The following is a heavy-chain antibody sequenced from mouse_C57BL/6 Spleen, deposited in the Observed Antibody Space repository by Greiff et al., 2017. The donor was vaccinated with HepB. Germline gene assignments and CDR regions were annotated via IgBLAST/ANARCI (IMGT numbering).Heavy chain of an antibody. CDR1: GYTFTDYE. J-gene: IGHJ4*01. CDR2: IDPETGGT. V-gene: IGHV1-15*01. D-gene: IGHD2-1*01. CDR3: TRKGNYYGNYDAMDY. Sequence: VQLQQSGAELVRPGASVTLSCKASGYTFTDYEMHWVKQTPVHGLEWIGAIDPETGGTAYNQKFKGKAILTADNSSSTAYMELRSLTSEDSAVYYCTRKGNYYGNYDAMDYWGQGTSVTVSS.